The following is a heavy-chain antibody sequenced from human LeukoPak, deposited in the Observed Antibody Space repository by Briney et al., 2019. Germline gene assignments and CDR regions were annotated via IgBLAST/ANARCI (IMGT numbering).Heavy chain of an antibody. V-gene: IGHV1-2*02. D-gene: IGHD2-15*01. CDR1: GYTFTGYY. CDR2: INPNSGGT. Sequence: ASVKVSCKASGYTFTGYYMHWVRQAPGQGLEWMGWINPNSGGTNYAQKSQGRVTMTRDTSISTAYMELSRLRSDDTAVYYCARDGCSGGSCYSEAFDPWGQGTLVTVSS. J-gene: IGHJ5*02. CDR3: ARDGCSGGSCYSEAFDP.